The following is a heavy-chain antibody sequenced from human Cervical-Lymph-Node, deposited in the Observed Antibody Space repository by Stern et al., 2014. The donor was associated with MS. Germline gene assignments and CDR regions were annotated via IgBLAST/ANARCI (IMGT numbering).Heavy chain of an antibody. V-gene: IGHV1-2*04. CDR2: INPNSGGT. CDR1: RYTFTGYY. D-gene: IGHD6-19*01. Sequence: MQLVESGAEVKKPGASVKVSCKASRYTFTGYYMHWVRQAPGQGLEWMGWINPNSGGTNYTQKFQGWVTMTRDTSISTAYMELSRLRSDDTAVYYCARGGRTSGWSPPDAFDIWGQGTMVTVSS. CDR3: ARGGRTSGWSPPDAFDI. J-gene: IGHJ3*02.